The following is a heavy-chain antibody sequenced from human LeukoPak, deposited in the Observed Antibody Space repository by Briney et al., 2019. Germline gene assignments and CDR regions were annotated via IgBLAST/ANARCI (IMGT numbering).Heavy chain of an antibody. V-gene: IGHV1-2*02. D-gene: IGHD3-22*01. J-gene: IGHJ4*02. CDR3: ASGSRVSSAWTLYYFDY. Sequence: ASVKVFCKASGYTFTGYYIHWVRQAPGKGLEWMGCINPNSGGTNYAQKFQGRVTMTRDTSISTGYMELSRLRSDDTAVYYCASGSRVSSAWTLYYFDYWGQGTLVTVSS. CDR2: INPNSGGT. CDR1: GYTFTGYY.